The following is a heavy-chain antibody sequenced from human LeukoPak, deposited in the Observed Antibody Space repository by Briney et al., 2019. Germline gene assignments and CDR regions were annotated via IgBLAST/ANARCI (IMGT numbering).Heavy chain of an antibody. CDR1: GFTFSSYA. Sequence: GGPLRLSCAASGFTFSSYAMSWVRQAPGKGLEWVSAISGSGGATYDADSVEGRFTISRDNSKNTLYLQMNSLRAEDTAVYYCAKGGIEGYCSTTTCANMDVWGKGTTVTVSS. V-gene: IGHV3-23*01. J-gene: IGHJ6*03. D-gene: IGHD2-2*01. CDR2: ISGSGGAT. CDR3: AKGGIEGYCSTTTCANMDV.